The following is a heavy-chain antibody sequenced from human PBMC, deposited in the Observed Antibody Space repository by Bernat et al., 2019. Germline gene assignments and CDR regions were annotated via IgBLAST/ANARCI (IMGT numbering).Heavy chain of an antibody. D-gene: IGHD6-19*01. CDR1: GFTFSTYW. J-gene: IGHJ5*02. V-gene: IGHV3-74*01. Sequence: EVQLVESGGGLVQPGGSLRLSCAAPGFTFSTYWMHWVRRAPGKGLVWVSRINSDGSITNYADSVKGRFTISRDNAKNTLYLQLNSLRAEDTAMYYCARGVTVAGTTPLGSWGQGTLVTVSS. CDR2: INSDGSIT. CDR3: ARGVTVAGTTPLGS.